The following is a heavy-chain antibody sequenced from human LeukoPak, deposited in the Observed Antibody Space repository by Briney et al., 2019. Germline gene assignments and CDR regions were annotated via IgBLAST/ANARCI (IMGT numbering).Heavy chain of an antibody. J-gene: IGHJ5*02. V-gene: IGHV4-61*01. D-gene: IGHD3-22*01. CDR2: IYYSGST. Sequence: SETLSLTCTVSGGSVSSGSYYWSWIRQPPGKGLEWIGYIYYSGSTNYNPSLKSRVTISVDTSKNQFSLKLSSVTAADAAVYYCASPRSYYDSSGYYISWGQGTLVTVSS. CDR3: ASPRSYYDSSGYYIS. CDR1: GGSVSSGSYY.